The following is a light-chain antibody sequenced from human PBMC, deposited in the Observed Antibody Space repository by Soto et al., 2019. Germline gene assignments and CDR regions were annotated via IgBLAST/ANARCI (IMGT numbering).Light chain of an antibody. CDR2: DVT. Sequence: QSMVTQPRPVSGSPGQMHTTSCHGTSNDVGGFHYVSLYQQHPGKAPKLMIYDVTNRPSGVSYRFSGSKSGNTASLTISGLQAEDEADYYCNSYTTSSTYVFGTGTKVTV. J-gene: IGLJ1*01. CDR1: SNDVGGFHY. CDR3: NSYTTSSTYV. V-gene: IGLV2-14*03.